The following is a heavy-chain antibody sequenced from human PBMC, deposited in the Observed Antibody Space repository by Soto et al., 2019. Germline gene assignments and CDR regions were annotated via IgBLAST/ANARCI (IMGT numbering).Heavy chain of an antibody. J-gene: IGHJ4*02. CDR2: IYWDDDK. Sequence: QITLKESGPTLVKPTQTLTLTCTFSGFSLTSPAVGVNWIRQPPGKALEWLALIYWDDDKQYSPSLKSRLTITTDTSKLPLVLTMTNMDPLDTATYYFAHRTRSLSDYWCQGTLVTVSS. D-gene: IGHD3-16*02. CDR3: AHRTRSLSDY. CDR1: GFSLTSPAVG. V-gene: IGHV2-5*02.